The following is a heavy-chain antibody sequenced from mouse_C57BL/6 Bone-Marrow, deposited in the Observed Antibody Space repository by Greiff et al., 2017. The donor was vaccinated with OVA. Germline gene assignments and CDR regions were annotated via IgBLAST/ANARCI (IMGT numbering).Heavy chain of an antibody. V-gene: IGHV5-17*01. CDR2: ISSGSSTI. D-gene: IGHD2-4*01. CDR3: ARGAIYYDFAWFAY. CDR1: GFTFSDYG. Sequence: DVKLVESGGGLVKPGGSLKLSCAASGFTFSDYGMHWVRQAPEKGLEWVAYISSGSSTIYYADTVKGRFTISRDNAKNTLFLQMTSLRSEDTAMYYCARGAIYYDFAWFAYWGQGTLVTVSA. J-gene: IGHJ3*01.